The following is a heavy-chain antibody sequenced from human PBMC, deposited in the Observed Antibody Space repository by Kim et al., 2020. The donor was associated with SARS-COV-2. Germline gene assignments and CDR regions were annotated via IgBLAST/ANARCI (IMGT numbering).Heavy chain of an antibody. CDR1: GFTFSSYS. Sequence: GGSLRLSCAASGFTFSSYSMNWVRQAPGKGLEWVSSISSSSSYIYYADSVKGRFTISRDNAKNSLYLQMNSLRAEDTAVYYCARDIIAAAGTVNWFDPWGQGTLVTVSS. CDR3: ARDIIAAAGTVNWFDP. J-gene: IGHJ5*02. V-gene: IGHV3-21*01. CDR2: ISSSSSYI. D-gene: IGHD6-13*01.